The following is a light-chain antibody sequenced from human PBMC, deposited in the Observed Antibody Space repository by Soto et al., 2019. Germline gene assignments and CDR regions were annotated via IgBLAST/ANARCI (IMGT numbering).Light chain of an antibody. CDR1: QSVTIGY. V-gene: IGKV3-20*01. J-gene: IGKJ1*01. Sequence: VLTQSPGTLSLSPGERATLSCRASQSVTIGYLAWFQQKPGQAPRLLSYGARTRSTGVPDRFSASGSGRAFSLTISRLEPEDFAVYYCQQYGTSPRTLGQGSKVE. CDR3: QQYGTSPRT. CDR2: GAR.